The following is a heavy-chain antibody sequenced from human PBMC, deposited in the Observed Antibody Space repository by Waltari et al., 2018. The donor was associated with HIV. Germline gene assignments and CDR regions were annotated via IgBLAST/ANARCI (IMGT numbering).Heavy chain of an antibody. CDR2: ISKSGYYG. CDR3: VRDRTSETTGDFDS. V-gene: IGHV3-21*06. CDR1: WFTFDIFT. Sequence: DVQLVESGGGLVKPGQSLRLSCIDSWFTFDIFTKTWFRNAPGGGLEGVALISKSGYYGYYSDSWKGRVTISRDNAKNSLLLQVNSLTADDTGRYFCVRDRTSETTGDFDSWGQGVPVFVSS. D-gene: IGHD1-1*01. J-gene: IGHJ4*02.